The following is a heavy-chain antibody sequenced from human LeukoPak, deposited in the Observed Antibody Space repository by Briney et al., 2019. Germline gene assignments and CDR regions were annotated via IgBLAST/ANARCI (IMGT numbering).Heavy chain of an antibody. Sequence: PGGSLRLSCAASGFTFSSYWMSWVRQAPGKGLEWVANIKQDGSEKYYVDSVKGRFTISRDNAKNSLYLQVNSLRAEDTAVYYCARDHYANSSSWYAAVDPWGQGTLVTVSS. CDR1: GFTFSSYW. J-gene: IGHJ5*02. D-gene: IGHD6-13*01. CDR2: IKQDGSEK. CDR3: ARDHYANSSSWYAAVDP. V-gene: IGHV3-7*01.